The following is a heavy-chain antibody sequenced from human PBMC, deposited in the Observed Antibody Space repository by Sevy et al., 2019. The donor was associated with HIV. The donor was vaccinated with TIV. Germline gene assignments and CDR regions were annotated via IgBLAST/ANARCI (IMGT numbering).Heavy chain of an antibody. CDR2: IYWNDDK. V-gene: IGHV2-5*01. Sequence: SGPTLVNPTQTLTLTCTFSGFSLSTSGGGVGWIRQPPGKALEWLALIYWNDDKRYNPSLKSRLTITKDTSKNQVVLTMTNMDPVDTATYYCAHSPHDSGSYYTSFDYWGQGTLVTVSS. CDR1: GFSLSTSGGG. CDR3: AHSPHDSGSYYTSFDY. D-gene: IGHD3-10*01. J-gene: IGHJ4*02.